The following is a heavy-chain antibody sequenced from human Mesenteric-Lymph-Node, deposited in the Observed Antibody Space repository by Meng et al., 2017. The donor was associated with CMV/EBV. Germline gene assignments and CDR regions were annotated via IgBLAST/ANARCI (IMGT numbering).Heavy chain of an antibody. D-gene: IGHD1-1*01. CDR3: ARLEEFDY. Sequence: LRLSCAASGFTFSTYSINWVRQAPGKGLEWVSFISSSASYIYYADSVKGRFTISRDNAKNSVFLQMNSLRAEDTAVYYCARLEEFDYWGRGTLVTVSS. CDR1: GFTFSTYS. CDR2: ISSSASYI. V-gene: IGHV3-21*01. J-gene: IGHJ4*02.